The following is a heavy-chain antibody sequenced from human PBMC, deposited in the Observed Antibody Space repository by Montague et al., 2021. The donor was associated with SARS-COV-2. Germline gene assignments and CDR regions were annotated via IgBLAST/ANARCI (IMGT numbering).Heavy chain of an antibody. V-gene: IGHV4-59*12. J-gene: IGHJ4*02. CDR3: ARRGDNARLESPLDY. CDR2: VFYSRST. D-gene: IGHD1-1*01. Sequence: SETLSLTCTVSGGSITNYYWSWIRQPPGKGLEWIGDVFYSRSTNYNPSLKSRVAISVDTSKNQFSLRLTSVTAADTAVYYCARRGDNARLESPLDYWGQGTLVTVSS. CDR1: GGSITNYY.